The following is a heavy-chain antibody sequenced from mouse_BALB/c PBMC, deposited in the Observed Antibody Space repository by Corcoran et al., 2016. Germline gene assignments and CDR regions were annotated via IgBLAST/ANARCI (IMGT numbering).Heavy chain of an antibody. J-gene: IGHJ2*01. CDR2: IDPSDSET. Sequence: QVQLQQPGAELVKPGAPVKLSCKASGYTFTSYWMNWVKQRPGRGLEWIGRIDPSDSETHYNQKFKDKATLTVDKSSSTAYIQLSSLTSEDSAVYYCARRYDGSSSYFDYWGQGTTLTVSS. D-gene: IGHD1-1*01. V-gene: IGHV1-69*02. CDR1: GYTFTSYW. CDR3: ARRYDGSSSYFDY.